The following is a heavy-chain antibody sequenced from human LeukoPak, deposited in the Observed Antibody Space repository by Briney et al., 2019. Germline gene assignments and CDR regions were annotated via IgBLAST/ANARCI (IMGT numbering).Heavy chain of an antibody. V-gene: IGHV5-51*01. CDR3: ARFHDSSGYYYGSDY. CDR1: GYSFTSYW. D-gene: IGHD3-22*01. J-gene: IGHJ4*02. CDR2: IYPGDSDT. Sequence: GESLKISCKGSGYSFTSYWIGGVRQMPGKGLDWMGIIYPGDSDTRYSPSFQGQVTISADKTISTAYLQWSSLKASDTATYYCARFHDSSGYYYGSDYWGQGTLVTVSS.